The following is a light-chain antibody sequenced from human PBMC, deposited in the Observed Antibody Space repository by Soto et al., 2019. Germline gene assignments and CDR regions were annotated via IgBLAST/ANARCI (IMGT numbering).Light chain of an antibody. Sequence: QSALTQPASVSGSPGQSITIPCTGTSSDIGAYNYVSWYQHHPGKAPKLIIDDVNDRPSGVSNRFSGSKSGSTASLTISGLQDEDEADYYCFSYTTSGRYVFGTGTKVTVL. V-gene: IGLV2-14*03. CDR2: DVN. CDR3: FSYTTSGRYV. CDR1: SSDIGAYNY. J-gene: IGLJ1*01.